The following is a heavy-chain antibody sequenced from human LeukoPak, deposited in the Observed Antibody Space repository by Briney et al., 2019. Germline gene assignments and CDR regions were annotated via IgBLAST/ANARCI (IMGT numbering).Heavy chain of an antibody. V-gene: IGHV4-59*08. CDR1: GGSISRYY. D-gene: IGHD2/OR15-2a*01. CDR3: AGHHPRNTVDF. Sequence: SETLSLTCTVSGGSISRYYWSGIRPPPGKGLEWIAYISDIGSINYNPSLKSRVTISLDTSKNQFSLKLSSVTAADTAVYYCAGHHPRNTVDFWGQGTLVTAS. CDR2: ISDIGSI. J-gene: IGHJ4*02.